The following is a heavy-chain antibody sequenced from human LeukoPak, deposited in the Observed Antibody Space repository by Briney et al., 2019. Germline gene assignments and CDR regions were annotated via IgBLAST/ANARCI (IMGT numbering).Heavy chain of an antibody. V-gene: IGHV3-23*01. D-gene: IGHD3-22*01. CDR1: GFTFSSYA. CDR3: AKDQAYYYDSSGYYYLDY. Sequence: GGSLRLSCAASGFTFSSYAMSWARQAPGKGLEWVSAISGSGGSTYYADSVKGRFTISRDNSKNTLYLQMNSLRAEDTAVYYCAKDQAYYYDSSGYYYLDYWGQGTLVTVSS. J-gene: IGHJ4*02. CDR2: ISGSGGST.